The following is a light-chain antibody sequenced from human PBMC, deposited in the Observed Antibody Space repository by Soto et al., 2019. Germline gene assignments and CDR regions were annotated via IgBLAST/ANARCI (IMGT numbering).Light chain of an antibody. J-gene: IGKJ1*01. CDR1: QSISSW. CDR3: QQSWT. Sequence: DIQMTQSPSTLSASVGDRVTITCRASQSISSWLAWYQRKPGKAPKLLIYDASSLESGVPSRFSGSGSGTEFTLTISSLQPDDFATYYCQQSWTYGQGTKVDIK. CDR2: DAS. V-gene: IGKV1-5*01.